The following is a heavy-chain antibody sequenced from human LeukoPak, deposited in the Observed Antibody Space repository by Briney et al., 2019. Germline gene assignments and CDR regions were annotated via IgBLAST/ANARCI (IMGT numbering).Heavy chain of an antibody. CDR2: INHSGRT. CDR3: ARVLRKGPYGDGGYFYFFMDV. CDR1: GGSFSGYY. J-gene: IGHJ6*03. V-gene: IGHV4-34*01. D-gene: IGHD4-17*01. Sequence: PSETLSLTCAVYGGSFSGYYWSWIRQPPGKGLEWIGEINHSGRTNYNPSLKSRVTISVDTSKNQFSLQLNSVTPEDTAVYYCARVLRKGPYGDGGYFYFFMDVWGKGTTVTVSS.